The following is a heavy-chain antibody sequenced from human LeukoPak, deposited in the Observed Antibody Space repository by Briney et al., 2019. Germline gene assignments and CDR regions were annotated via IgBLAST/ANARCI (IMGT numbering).Heavy chain of an antibody. D-gene: IGHD5-18*01. CDR1: GFTFSSYA. J-gene: IGHJ4*01. Sequence: GGSLRLSCAASGFTFSSYAMHWVRQAPGKGLEWVAVISYDGSNKYYADSVKGRFTISRDNSKNTLYLQMNSLRAEDTAVYYCARDLKDTAMIAGDYWGQEPWSPSPQ. V-gene: IGHV3-30*04. CDR2: ISYDGSNK. CDR3: ARDLKDTAMIAGDY.